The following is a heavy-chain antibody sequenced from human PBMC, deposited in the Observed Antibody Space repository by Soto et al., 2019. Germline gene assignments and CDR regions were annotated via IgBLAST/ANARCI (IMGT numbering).Heavy chain of an antibody. Sequence: QVQLQQWGAGLLKPSETLSLTCAVYGGSFSGYYWSWIRQPPGKGLEWIGEINHSGSTNYNPSLKGGVTISEDTSKTQFSLKRSSVPAADTAVYSCARERYSSSWYLYFDYWGQGTLVTVSS. CDR2: INHSGST. D-gene: IGHD6-13*01. CDR3: ARERYSSSWYLYFDY. J-gene: IGHJ4*02. CDR1: GGSFSGYY. V-gene: IGHV4-34*01.